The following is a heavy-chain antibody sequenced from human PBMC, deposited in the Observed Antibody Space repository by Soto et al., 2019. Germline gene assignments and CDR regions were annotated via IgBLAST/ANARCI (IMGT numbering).Heavy chain of an antibody. D-gene: IGHD2-2*01. CDR2: ISYDGSNK. V-gene: IGHV3-30*18. CDR3: AKDRDIVVVPAALGDFDY. Sequence: VGSLRLSCAASGFTFSSYGMHWVRQAPGKGLEWVAVISYDGSNKYYADSVKGRFTISRDNSKNTLYLQMNSLRAEDTAVYYCAKDRDIVVVPAALGDFDYWGQGTLVTVSS. CDR1: GFTFSSYG. J-gene: IGHJ4*02.